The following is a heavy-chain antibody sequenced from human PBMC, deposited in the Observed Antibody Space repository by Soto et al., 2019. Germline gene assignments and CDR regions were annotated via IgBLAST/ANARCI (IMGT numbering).Heavy chain of an antibody. D-gene: IGHD6-19*01. CDR1: SGSISSYY. CDR3: ARDLGYSSGWYPSRAFDI. J-gene: IGHJ3*02. Sequence: SETLSLTCTVSSGSISSYYWSWIRQPPGKGLEWIGYIYYSGSTNYNPSLKSRVTISVDTSKNQFSLKLSSVTAADTAVYYCARDLGYSSGWYPSRAFDIWGQGTMVTVS. V-gene: IGHV4-59*01. CDR2: IYYSGST.